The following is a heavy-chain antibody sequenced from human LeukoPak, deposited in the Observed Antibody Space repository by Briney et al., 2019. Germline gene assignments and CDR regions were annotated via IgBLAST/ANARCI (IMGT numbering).Heavy chain of an antibody. J-gene: IGHJ6*04. D-gene: IGHD3-10*02. CDR2: IRYDGSKK. CDR1: GFTFSSYG. V-gene: IGHV3-30*02. Sequence: GGSLRLSCAASGFTFSSYGMHWVRQAPGKGLEWVAFIRYDGSKKYVDSVKGRFTISRDNAKNSLYLQMNSLRAEDTAVYYCAELGITMIGGVWGKGTTVTISS. CDR3: AELGITMIGGV.